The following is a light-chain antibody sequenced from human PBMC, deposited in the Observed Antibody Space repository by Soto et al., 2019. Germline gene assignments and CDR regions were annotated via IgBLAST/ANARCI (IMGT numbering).Light chain of an antibody. CDR3: QQRIKWPIT. J-gene: IGKJ5*01. CDR1: QSVSSSY. V-gene: IGKV3D-20*02. Sequence: EIVLTQSPGTLSLSPGERATLSCGASQSVSSSYLAWYQQKPGQAPRLLIYGASSRATGIPDRFSGSGSGTDFTFTISSLEPEDSAVYYCQQRIKWPITFGQGTRLEIK. CDR2: GAS.